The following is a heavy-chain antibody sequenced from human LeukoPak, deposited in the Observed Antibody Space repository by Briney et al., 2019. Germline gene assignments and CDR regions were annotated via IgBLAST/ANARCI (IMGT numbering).Heavy chain of an antibody. CDR2: IIPIFGTA. Sequence: GASVKVSCKASGGTFSSYAISWVRQAPGQGLEWMGGIIPIFGTANYAQKFQGRVTITTDESTSTAYMELSSLRSEDTAVYYCARGPLFIAARPMMNYYYYMDVWGKGTTVTVSS. CDR1: GGTFSSYA. V-gene: IGHV1-69*05. D-gene: IGHD6-6*01. J-gene: IGHJ6*03. CDR3: ARGPLFIAARPMMNYYYYMDV.